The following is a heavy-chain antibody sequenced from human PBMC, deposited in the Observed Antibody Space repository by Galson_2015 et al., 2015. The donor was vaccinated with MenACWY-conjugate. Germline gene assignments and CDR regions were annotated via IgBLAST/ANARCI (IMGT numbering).Heavy chain of an antibody. CDR1: GSNFLPYW. Sequence: QSGAEVKKPGESLKISCKASGSNFLPYWIGWVRQVPGKGLEWVGLISPIDPKTRYSPAFEGRVTISADNSITTAYLQWNSLQASDTAMYYCARHPPGGRGMDVWGQGTTVTVSS. D-gene: IGHD1-26*01. CDR3: ARHPPGGRGMDV. CDR2: ISPIDPKT. J-gene: IGHJ6*02. V-gene: IGHV5-51*01.